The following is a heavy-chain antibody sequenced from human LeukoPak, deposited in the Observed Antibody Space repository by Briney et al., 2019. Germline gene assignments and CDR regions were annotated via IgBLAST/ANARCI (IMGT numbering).Heavy chain of an antibody. CDR2: ISFDGSNK. J-gene: IGHJ5*01. V-gene: IGHV3-30*18. D-gene: IGHD6-13*01. CDR3: AKDPIPGRIAAAGTGWFDY. CDR1: GFTFSSYG. Sequence: QPGRSLRLSCAASGFTFSSYGMHWARQAPGKGLEWVAVISFDGSNKYCSDSVKGRFTISRDNSKNTLYLQMNSLRAEDTAVYYCAKDPIPGRIAAAGTGWFDYWGQGTLVTVSS.